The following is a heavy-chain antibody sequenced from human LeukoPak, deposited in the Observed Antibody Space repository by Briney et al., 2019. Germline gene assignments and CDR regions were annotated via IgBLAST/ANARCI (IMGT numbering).Heavy chain of an antibody. Sequence: GGSLRLSCAASGFTFRTHSMNWVRQAPGKGLEWVSSISSSSSYIYYADSVKGRFTISRDNAKNSLYLQMNSLRAEDTAVYYCARDRLHYDILTGYYHDYWGQGTLVTVSS. D-gene: IGHD3-9*01. V-gene: IGHV3-21*01. J-gene: IGHJ4*02. CDR2: ISSSSSYI. CDR1: GFTFRTHS. CDR3: ARDRLHYDILTGYYHDY.